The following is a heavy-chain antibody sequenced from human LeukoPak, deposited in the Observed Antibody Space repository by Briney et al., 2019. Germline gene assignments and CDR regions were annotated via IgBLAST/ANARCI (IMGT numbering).Heavy chain of an antibody. D-gene: IGHD6-13*01. CDR1: GFTFSSYW. CDR3: ARGASSSSWYLFDY. Sequence: QPGGSLRLSCAASGFTFSSYWMSWVRQAPGKGLEWVANIKHDGSEKYYVDSVKGRFTISRDNAKNSLYLQMNSLRVEDTAVYYCARGASSSSWYLFDYWGQGTLVTVSS. J-gene: IGHJ4*02. V-gene: IGHV3-7*01. CDR2: IKHDGSEK.